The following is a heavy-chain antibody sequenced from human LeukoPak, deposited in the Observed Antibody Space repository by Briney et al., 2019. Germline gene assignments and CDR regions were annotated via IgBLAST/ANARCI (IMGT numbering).Heavy chain of an antibody. CDR1: GGSISSGSYY. J-gene: IGHJ4*02. D-gene: IGHD5-24*01. CDR2: IYTSGST. CDR3: ARATWPLTAVFDY. Sequence: SETLSLTCTVSGGSISSGSYYWSWIRQPAGKGLEWIGRIYTSGSTNYNPSLKSRLTISLDSSKNQFSLKLSSVTAADTAVYYCARATWPLTAVFDYWGQGILVTVSS. V-gene: IGHV4-61*02.